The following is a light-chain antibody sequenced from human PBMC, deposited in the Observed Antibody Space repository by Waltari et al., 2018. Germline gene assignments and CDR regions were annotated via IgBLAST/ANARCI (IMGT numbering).Light chain of an antibody. CDR3: CSFASSRTWV. J-gene: IGLJ3*02. CDR2: ENS. Sequence: QSALTQPASESGSPGQSITISYTGTTSYVGNYNLVSWYQQVPGRAPKLMIYENSRRPSDISHRFSGSKSGNTASLTISGLQAEDEADYYCCSFASSRTWVFGGGTKLTVL. CDR1: TSYVGNYNL. V-gene: IGLV2-23*01.